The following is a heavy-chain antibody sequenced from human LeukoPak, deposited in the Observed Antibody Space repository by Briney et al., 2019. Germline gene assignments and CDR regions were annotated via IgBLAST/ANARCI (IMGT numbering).Heavy chain of an antibody. D-gene: IGHD6-19*01. V-gene: IGHV4-34*01. CDR1: GGSFSGYY. CDR2: INHSGST. CDR3: ARGIGSSGWYLNDAFDI. Sequence: EPSETLSLTCAVYGGSFSGYYWSWIRQPPGKGLEWIGEINHSGSTNYNLSLKSRVTISVDTSKNQFSLKLSSVTAADTAVYYCARGIGSSGWYLNDAFDIWGQGTMVTVSS. J-gene: IGHJ3*02.